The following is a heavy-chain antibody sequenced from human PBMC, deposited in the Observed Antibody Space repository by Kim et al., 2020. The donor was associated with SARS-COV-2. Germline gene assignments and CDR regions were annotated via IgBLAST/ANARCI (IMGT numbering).Heavy chain of an antibody. V-gene: IGHV3-33*01. J-gene: IGHJ5*02. Sequence: GGSLRLSCAASGFTFSSYGMHWVRQAPGKGLEWVAVIWYDGSNKYYADSVKGRFTISRDNSKNTLYLQMNSLRAEDTAVYYCARDQATIFGVVTQMGWFDPWGQGTLVTVSS. CDR1: GFTFSSYG. CDR3: ARDQATIFGVVTQMGWFDP. D-gene: IGHD3-3*01. CDR2: IWYDGSNK.